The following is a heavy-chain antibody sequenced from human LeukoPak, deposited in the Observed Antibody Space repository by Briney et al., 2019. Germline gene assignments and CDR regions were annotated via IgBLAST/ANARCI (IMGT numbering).Heavy chain of an antibody. D-gene: IGHD2-2*01. V-gene: IGHV3-74*01. CDR2: INSDGRST. CDR3: ATRPCTSCHFDY. J-gene: IGHJ4*02. Sequence: GGSLRLSCAASGFTFSRYWMHWVRQAPGKGLVWVSRINSDGRSTNYADSVKGRFTISRDNSKNTLSLQMNSLRAEVTAVYYCATRPCTSCHFDYWGQGTLVTVSS. CDR1: GFTFSRYW.